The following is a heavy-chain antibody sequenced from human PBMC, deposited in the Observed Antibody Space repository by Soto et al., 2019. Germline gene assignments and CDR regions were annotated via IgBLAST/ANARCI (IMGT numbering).Heavy chain of an antibody. D-gene: IGHD6-19*01. CDR1: GFTFSTYS. Sequence: GSLRLSCAASGFTFSTYSMHWVRQAPGKGLEWVSSISSSSIHIYYADSVKGRFTISRDNAKNSLYLQMSSLRAEDTAVYYCARVQYSSGLNWFDPWGQGTLVTVSS. CDR3: ARVQYSSGLNWFDP. CDR2: ISSSSIHI. V-gene: IGHV3-21*01. J-gene: IGHJ5*02.